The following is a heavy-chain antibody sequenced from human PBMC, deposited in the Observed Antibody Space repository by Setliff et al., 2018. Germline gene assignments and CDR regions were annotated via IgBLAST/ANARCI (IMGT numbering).Heavy chain of an antibody. Sequence: ETLSLTCAVSGYSISSGYYWGWIRQPPGKGLEWVANIKEDGSEKYYVDSVKGRFTISRDNAKNSLYLQMNSLGVEDTAVFYCARLGGQLGQTRSNYYYYYYMDVWGKGTTVTVSS. CDR2: IKEDGSEK. V-gene: IGHV3-7*01. D-gene: IGHD6-6*01. CDR1: GYSISSGYY. J-gene: IGHJ6*03. CDR3: ARLGGQLGQTRSNYYYYYYMDV.